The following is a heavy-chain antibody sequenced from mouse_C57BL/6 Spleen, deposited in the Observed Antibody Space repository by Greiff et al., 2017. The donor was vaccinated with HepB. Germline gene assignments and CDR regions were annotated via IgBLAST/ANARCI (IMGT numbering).Heavy chain of an antibody. CDR1: GYTFTSYG. V-gene: IGHV1-81*01. CDR3: ARTLVSGGWFAY. D-gene: IGHD1-1*02. CDR2: IYHRSGNT. J-gene: IGHJ3*01. Sequence: QVQLQQSGAELARPGASVKLSCKASGYTFTSYGISWVKQRTGQGLEWIGEIYHRSGNTYYNEKFKGKATLTADKSSSTAYMELRSLTSADSAVYFCARTLVSGGWFAYWGQGTLVTVSA.